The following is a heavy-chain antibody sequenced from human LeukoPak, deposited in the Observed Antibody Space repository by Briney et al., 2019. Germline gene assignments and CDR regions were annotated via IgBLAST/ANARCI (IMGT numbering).Heavy chain of an antibody. Sequence: GGSLRLSCTASGFTFSSYPFHWVRQAPGKGLQWVAVIGYDGVNKFYTDSVKGRFTISRDDSKSTLYLQMDSPRADDTAVYYCARDFLRGAPDYLDLWGQGTLVTVSS. D-gene: IGHD3-10*01. CDR2: IGYDGVNK. CDR1: GFTFSSYP. CDR3: ARDFLRGAPDYLDL. V-gene: IGHV3-30*04. J-gene: IGHJ4*02.